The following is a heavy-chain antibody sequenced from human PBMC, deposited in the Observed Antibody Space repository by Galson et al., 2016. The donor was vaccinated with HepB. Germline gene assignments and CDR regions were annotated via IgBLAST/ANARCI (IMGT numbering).Heavy chain of an antibody. CDR2: INEDGSEK. J-gene: IGHJ5*02. CDR3: ARDSPTIAVAWRWFDP. D-gene: IGHD6-19*01. V-gene: IGHV3-7*03. Sequence: SLRLSCAASGLSFSSYWMSWVRQAPGKGLEWVANINEDGSEKYYVDSVKGRLTISRDNKKNSLYLQMNSLRAEDTAVYYCARDSPTIAVAWRWFDPWGQGTPVSVSS. CDR1: GLSFSSYW.